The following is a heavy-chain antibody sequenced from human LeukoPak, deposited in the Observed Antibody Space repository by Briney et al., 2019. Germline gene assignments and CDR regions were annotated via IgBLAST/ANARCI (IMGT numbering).Heavy chain of an antibody. CDR1: GFTFSSYG. CDR3: AKDPHMTYYYDSSGYY. V-gene: IGHV3-30*18. D-gene: IGHD3-22*01. CDR2: ISYDGSNK. J-gene: IGHJ4*02. Sequence: GGSLRLSCAASGFTFSSYGMHWVRQAPGKGLEWVAVISYDGSNKYYADSVKGRFTISRDNSKNTLYLQMNSLRAEDTAVYYCAKDPHMTYYYDSSGYYWGQGTLVTVSS.